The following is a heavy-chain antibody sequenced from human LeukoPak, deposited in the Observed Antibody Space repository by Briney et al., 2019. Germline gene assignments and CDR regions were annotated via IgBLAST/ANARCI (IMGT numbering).Heavy chain of an antibody. V-gene: IGHV3-23*01. CDR2: ISGSGGST. D-gene: IGHD3-22*01. J-gene: IGHJ4*02. CDR3: AKDSSGYYFDYFDY. CDR1: GFTFSSYG. Sequence: SGGSLRLSCAASGFTFSSYGMHWVRQAPGKGLEWVSAISGSGGSTYYADSVKGRFTISRDNSKNTLYLQMNSLRAEDTAVYYCAKDSSGYYFDYFDYWGQGTLVTVSS.